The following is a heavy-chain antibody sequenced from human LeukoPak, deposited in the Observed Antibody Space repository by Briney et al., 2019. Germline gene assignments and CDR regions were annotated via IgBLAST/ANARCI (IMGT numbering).Heavy chain of an antibody. Sequence: GGSLRLSCAASGFTFSSYSMNWVGHAPGKGLEGVSYISSSSSTTYYADSVKGRFTISRDNAKNSVFLQMNILRDEDTAVYYCARDYGDYGEYFDYWGQGTLVTVSS. J-gene: IGHJ4*02. CDR1: GFTFSSYS. V-gene: IGHV3-48*02. D-gene: IGHD4-17*01. CDR3: ARDYGDYGEYFDY. CDR2: ISSSSSTT.